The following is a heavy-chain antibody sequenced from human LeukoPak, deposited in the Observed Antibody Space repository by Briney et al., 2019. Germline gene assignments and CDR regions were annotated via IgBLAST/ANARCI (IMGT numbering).Heavy chain of an antibody. J-gene: IGHJ3*02. Sequence: ASVKVSCKASGYTFTSYGISWVRQAPGQGLEWMGWISGYNGNTKHAQKFQGRVTMTTDTSTSTAYMELRSLRSDDTAVYYCARGLIPDDAFDIWGQGTMVTVSS. CDR3: ARGLIPDDAFDI. V-gene: IGHV1-18*01. CDR2: ISGYNGNT. CDR1: GYTFTSYG.